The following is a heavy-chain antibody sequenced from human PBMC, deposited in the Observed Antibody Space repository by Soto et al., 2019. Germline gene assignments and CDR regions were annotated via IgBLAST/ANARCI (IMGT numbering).Heavy chain of an antibody. V-gene: IGHV4-39*01. CDR3: ARQLPVGATSWFDP. Sequence: KPSETLSLTCSVSGGSINSVDSFWGWVRQSPGKGLEWIGSLYYGGSTFYNPSLKSRVTISLDSSKNQFSLRLTSVTAADTAIYYCARQLPVGATSWFDPWGQGTLVTVS. J-gene: IGHJ5*02. CDR2: LYYGGST. D-gene: IGHD1-26*01. CDR1: GGSINSVDSF.